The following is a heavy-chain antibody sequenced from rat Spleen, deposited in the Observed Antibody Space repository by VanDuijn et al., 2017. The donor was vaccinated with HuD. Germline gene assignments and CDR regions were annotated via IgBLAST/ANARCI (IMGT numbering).Heavy chain of an antibody. D-gene: IGHD1-10*01. Sequence: EEQLQESGPGLVKPSQSLSLTCSVTFYSITSSYRWSWIRKFPGNKLEWMGYINSEGTANYNPSLKNRISITRDTSKNQFFLQVNSVTTEDTATYYCGRDNNYKAYWGQGVLVTVSS. CDR2: INSEGTA. CDR1: FYSITSSYR. CDR3: GRDNNYKAY. V-gene: IGHV3-3*01. J-gene: IGHJ2*01.